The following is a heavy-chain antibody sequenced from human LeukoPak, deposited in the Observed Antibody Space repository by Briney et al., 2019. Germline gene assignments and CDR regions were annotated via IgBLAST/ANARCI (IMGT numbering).Heavy chain of an antibody. Sequence: GGSLRLSCETSGFLFSGFGMHWVRQSPGKGLEWIAFISYDGSKKYYGDSVKGRFTISRDNSKNTLYLQMNSLRAEDTAVYYCARARSGYGYGDAFDIWGQGTMVTVSS. CDR1: GFLFSGFG. V-gene: IGHV3-30*02. J-gene: IGHJ3*02. CDR2: ISYDGSKK. CDR3: ARARSGYGYGDAFDI. D-gene: IGHD5-18*01.